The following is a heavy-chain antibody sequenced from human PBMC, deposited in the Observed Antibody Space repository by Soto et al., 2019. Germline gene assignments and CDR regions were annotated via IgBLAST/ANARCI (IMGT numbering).Heavy chain of an antibody. J-gene: IGHJ4*02. CDR2: IYWDDDY. CDR3: AHRNDYGDYGGGFGY. Sequence: QITLKESGPTLVKPTQTLTLTCTFSGFSLTSPGVGVGWIRQPPGEALECLALIYWDDDYRYSPSLRSRLTTXXDXSXXQVVPTLANMDPVDTATYFCAHRNDYGDYGGGFGYWGQGTLVTVSS. D-gene: IGHD4-17*01. CDR1: GFSLTSPGVG. V-gene: IGHV2-5*02.